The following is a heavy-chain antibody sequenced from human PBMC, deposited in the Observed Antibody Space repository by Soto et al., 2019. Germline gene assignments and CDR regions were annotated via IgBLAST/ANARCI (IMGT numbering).Heavy chain of an antibody. V-gene: IGHV4-30-2*01. CDR2: IYHSGST. CDR3: ARTSGWYGEFDY. CDR1: GGSISSGGYS. Sequence: QLQLQESGSGLVKPSQTLSLTCAVSGGSISSGGYSWSWIRQPPGKGLEWIGYIYHSGSTYYNPSLKSRVTISVDRSKNQFSLNLSSVTAADTAVYYCARTSGWYGEFDYWGQGTLVTVSS. J-gene: IGHJ4*02. D-gene: IGHD6-19*01.